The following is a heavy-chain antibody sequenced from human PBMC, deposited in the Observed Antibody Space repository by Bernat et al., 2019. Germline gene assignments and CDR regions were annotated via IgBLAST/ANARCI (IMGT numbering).Heavy chain of an antibody. CDR3: AKEVSSSRWFDP. Sequence: EVQLVESGGGLIQPGGSLRLSCAASGFTVSSNYMSWVRQAPGKGLEWVSVISGSGGSTYYADSVKGRFTISRDNSKNTLYLQMNSLRAEDTAVYYCAKEVSSSRWFDPWGQGTLVTVSS. CDR1: GFTVSSNY. D-gene: IGHD6-6*01. CDR2: ISGSGGST. J-gene: IGHJ5*02. V-gene: IGHV3-23*04.